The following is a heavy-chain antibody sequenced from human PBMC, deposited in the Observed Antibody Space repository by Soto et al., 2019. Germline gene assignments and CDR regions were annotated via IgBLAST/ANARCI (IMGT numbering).Heavy chain of an antibody. CDR1: GGSISSYY. D-gene: IGHD6-6*01. J-gene: IGHJ3*02. Sequence: SETLSLTCTVSGGSISSYYWSWIRQPPGKGLEWIGYIYYSGSTNYNPSLKSRVTISVDTSKNQFSLKLSSVTAADTAVYYCARDQEYSSSPDAFDIWGQGTMVTVSS. CDR2: IYYSGST. CDR3: ARDQEYSSSPDAFDI. V-gene: IGHV4-59*01.